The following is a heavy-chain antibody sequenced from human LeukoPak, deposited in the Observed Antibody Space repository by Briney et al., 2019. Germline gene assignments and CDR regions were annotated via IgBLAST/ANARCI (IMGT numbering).Heavy chain of an antibody. CDR2: ISSSSSYI. CDR3: ARDRPGGDILTGYYTGPLDY. D-gene: IGHD3-9*01. Sequence: GGSLRLSCAASGFTFSSYSMNWVRQAPGKGLEWVSSISSSSSYIYYADSVKGRFTISRDNAKNSLYLQMNSLRAEDTAVYYCARDRPGGDILTGYYTGPLDYWGQGTLVTVSS. J-gene: IGHJ4*02. V-gene: IGHV3-21*01. CDR1: GFTFSSYS.